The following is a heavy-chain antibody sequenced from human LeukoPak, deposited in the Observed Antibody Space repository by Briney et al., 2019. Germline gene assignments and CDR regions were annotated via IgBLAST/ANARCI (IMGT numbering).Heavy chain of an antibody. CDR2: ISSSSSYI. J-gene: IGHJ3*02. CDR3: ARVPDGSGGAFDI. Sequence: GGSLRLSCAASGFTFSSYSMNWVRQAPGKGLEWVSSISSSSSYIYYADSVKGRFTISRDNAKNSLYLQMNSLRAEDTAVYYCARVPDGSGGAFDIWGQGTMVTVSS. V-gene: IGHV3-21*01. D-gene: IGHD6-19*01. CDR1: GFTFSSYS.